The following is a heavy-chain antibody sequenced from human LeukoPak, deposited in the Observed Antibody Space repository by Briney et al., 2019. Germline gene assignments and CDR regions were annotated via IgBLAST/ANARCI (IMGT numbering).Heavy chain of an antibody. CDR2: ISSSSSYI. Sequence: PGGSLRLSCAASGFTFSSYSMNWVRQAPGKGLEWVSSISSSSSYIYYADSVKGRFTISRDNSKNTLYLQMNSLRAEDTAVYYCAKERGGGYEPFDYWGQGTLVTVSS. CDR1: GFTFSSYS. CDR3: AKERGGGYEPFDY. V-gene: IGHV3-21*04. D-gene: IGHD5-12*01. J-gene: IGHJ4*02.